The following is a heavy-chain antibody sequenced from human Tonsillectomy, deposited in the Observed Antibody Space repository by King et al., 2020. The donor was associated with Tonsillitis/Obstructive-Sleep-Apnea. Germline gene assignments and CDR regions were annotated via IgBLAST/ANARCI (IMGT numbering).Heavy chain of an antibody. V-gene: IGHV3-11*05. CDR2: ISSSSSYT. Sequence: VQLVESGGGLVKPGGSLRLSCAASGFTFSDYYMSWIRQAPGKGLEGVSYISSSSSYTNYANSVKGRFTISRDNANNSLYLQMNSLRAEDTAVYYCARVSAIQYYFDYWGQGTLVTVSS. CDR3: ARVSAIQYYFDY. CDR1: GFTFSDYY. D-gene: IGHD2-2*01. J-gene: IGHJ4*02.